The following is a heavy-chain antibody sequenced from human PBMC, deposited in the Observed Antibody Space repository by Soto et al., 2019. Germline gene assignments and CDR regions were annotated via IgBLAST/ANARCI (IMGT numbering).Heavy chain of an antibody. CDR2: ISGSGGST. CDR1: GFTFSSYA. Sequence: GGSLRLSCAASGFTFSSYAMSWVRQAPGKGLEWVSAISGSGGSTYYADSVKGRFTISRDNSKNTLYLQMNSLRAEDTAVYYCAKGWFYYSSTSGYYVYCGQGAVVTGSA. CDR3: AKGWFYYSSTSGYYVY. J-gene: IGHJ4*02. V-gene: IGHV3-23*01. D-gene: IGHD2-2*01.